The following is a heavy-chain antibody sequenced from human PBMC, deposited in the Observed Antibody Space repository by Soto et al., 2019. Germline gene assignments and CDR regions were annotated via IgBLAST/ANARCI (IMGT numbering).Heavy chain of an antibody. Sequence: SETLSLTCTVSGGSISSYYWSWIRQPPGKGLEWIGYIYYSGTTTNYNPSLKSRVTLSVDTSKNQFSLKLSSVTAADTAVYYCARLGGSYAVPHFDYWGQGTQVTVSS. CDR3: ARLGGSYAVPHFDY. D-gene: IGHD1-26*01. J-gene: IGHJ4*02. CDR2: IYYSGTTT. CDR1: GGSISSYY. V-gene: IGHV4-59*08.